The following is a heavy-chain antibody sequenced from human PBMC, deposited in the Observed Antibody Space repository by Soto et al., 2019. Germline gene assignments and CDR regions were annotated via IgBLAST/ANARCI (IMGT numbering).Heavy chain of an antibody. Sequence: ASVKVSCKASGYTFTSYGISWVRQAPGQGLEWMGWISAYNGNTNYAQKLQGRVTMTTDTSTSTAYMELRSLRSDDTAVYYCSFVLAFVAAAENYYYYGMDVWGQGTMVTVSS. D-gene: IGHD6-13*01. CDR2: ISAYNGNT. V-gene: IGHV1-18*01. J-gene: IGHJ6*02. CDR1: GYTFTSYG. CDR3: SFVLAFVAAAENYYYYGMDV.